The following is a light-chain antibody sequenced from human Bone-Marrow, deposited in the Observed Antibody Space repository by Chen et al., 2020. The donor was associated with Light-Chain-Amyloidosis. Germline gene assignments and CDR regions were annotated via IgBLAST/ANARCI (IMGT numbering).Light chain of an antibody. CDR1: SVDY. V-gene: IGLV2-8*01. J-gene: IGLJ2*01. CDR3: GSYAGTNNWI. Sequence: QTALTQPPSASGSPGHSVTISCTGFSVDYVSWYQQHPGKAPKLLIYEFTKRPSGVPARFSGTRSGTTASLTVSGLQAEDEADYHCGSYAGTNNWIFGGGTKLTVL. CDR2: EFT.